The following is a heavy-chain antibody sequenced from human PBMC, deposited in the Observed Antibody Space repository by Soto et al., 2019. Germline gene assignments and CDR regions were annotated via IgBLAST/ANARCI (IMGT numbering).Heavy chain of an antibody. J-gene: IGHJ4*02. V-gene: IGHV1-18*04. CDR1: GSTFTSYG. Sequence: ASEKVSCKASGSTFTSYGISWVRQAPGQGLEWMGWISAYNGNTNYAQKLQGRVTMTTDTSTSTAYMELRSLRSDDTAVYYCASFGLLAYGDYEPFDYWGQGTLGTGFS. CDR3: ASFGLLAYGDYEPFDY. CDR2: ISAYNGNT. D-gene: IGHD4-17*01.